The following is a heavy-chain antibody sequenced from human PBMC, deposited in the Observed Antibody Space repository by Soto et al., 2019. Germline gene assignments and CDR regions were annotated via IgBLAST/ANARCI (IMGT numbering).Heavy chain of an antibody. CDR3: AREGVGRTTGKLYYYYGMDV. CDR2: IYYSGST. Sequence: QVQLQESGPGLVKPSQTLSLTCTVSGGSISSGDYYWSWIRQPPGKGLEWIGYIYYSGSTYYNPSLKRRVTISVDTSKNQFSLKLSSVTAADTAVYYCAREGVGRTTGKLYYYYGMDVWGQGNTVTVSS. J-gene: IGHJ6*02. D-gene: IGHD1-1*01. V-gene: IGHV4-30-4*01. CDR1: GGSISSGDYY.